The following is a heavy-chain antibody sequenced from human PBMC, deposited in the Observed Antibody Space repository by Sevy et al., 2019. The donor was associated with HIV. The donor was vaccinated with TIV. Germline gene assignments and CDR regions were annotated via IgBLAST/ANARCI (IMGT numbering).Heavy chain of an antibody. D-gene: IGHD3-22*01. J-gene: IGHJ4*02. CDR1: GYTLTKLS. CDR3: ATTKDYYEDSGSPFDY. V-gene: IGHV1-24*01. Sequence: ASVKVSYMVSGYTLTKLSMHWVRQAPGKGLEWMGSFDPEDGETIYQQKLKGRVTMTEDTSTDTAYMELSSLRSEDTAVYYCATTKDYYEDSGSPFDYWGQGTLVTVSS. CDR2: FDPEDGET.